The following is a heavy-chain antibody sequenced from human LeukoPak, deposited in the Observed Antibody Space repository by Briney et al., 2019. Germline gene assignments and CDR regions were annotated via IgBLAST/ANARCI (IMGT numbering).Heavy chain of an antibody. Sequence: ASVKVSCKASGYTFTSYYMHWVRQAPGQGLEWMGIINPSGGSTSYALKFQGRVTMTRDTSTSTVYMELSSLRSEDTAVYYCTRLRFLEWLFPDYWGQGTLVTVSS. CDR1: GYTFTSYY. J-gene: IGHJ4*02. D-gene: IGHD3-3*01. CDR2: INPSGGST. V-gene: IGHV1-46*03. CDR3: TRLRFLEWLFPDY.